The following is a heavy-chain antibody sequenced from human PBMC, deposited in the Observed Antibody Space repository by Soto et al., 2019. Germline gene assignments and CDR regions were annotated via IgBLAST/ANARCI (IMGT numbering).Heavy chain of an antibody. Sequence: ASVKVSCKASGYSFTSNDINWVRQATGQGLEWMGWMNPNSDNTGYAQKFQGRPTMTRSTSTNTAYMELNSLTSEDTAVYFCARGRIFGHTDYEPLGGLHDSGPGTTVAVSS. CDR1: GYSFTSND. D-gene: IGHD5-12*01. CDR3: ARGRIFGHTDYEPLGGLHD. J-gene: IGHJ4*02. CDR2: MNPNSDNT. V-gene: IGHV1-8*01.